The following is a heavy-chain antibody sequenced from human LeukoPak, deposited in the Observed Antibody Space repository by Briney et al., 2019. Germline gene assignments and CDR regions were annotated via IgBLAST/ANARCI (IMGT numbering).Heavy chain of an antibody. CDR3: ARDLLNGMDV. J-gene: IGHJ6*02. CDR1: GGSVSSYY. D-gene: IGHD3-9*01. CDR2: MYISRST. Sequence: PSETLSLTCTVSGGSVSSYYWSWLRQPAGKGLEWIGRMYISRSTDYNPSLKSRVTMSLDTSKNQLSLKLISVTAADTALYYCARDLLNGMDVWGQGTTVTVSS. V-gene: IGHV4-4*07.